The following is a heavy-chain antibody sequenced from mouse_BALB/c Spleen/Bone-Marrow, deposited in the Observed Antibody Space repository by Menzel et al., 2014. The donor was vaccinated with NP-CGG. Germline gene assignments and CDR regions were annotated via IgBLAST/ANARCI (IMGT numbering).Heavy chain of an antibody. D-gene: IGHD2-14*01. J-gene: IGHJ2*01. CDR3: ARHHRYAYYFDY. CDR2: IHPNSANT. V-gene: IGHV1S130*01. CDR1: GYTFTSSW. Sequence: QVQLQQSGSVLVRPGALVKLSCKTSGYTFTSSWMHWAKQRPGQGLEWIGEIHPNSANTNYNEKFKGKATLTVDTSSSTAYVDLISLTSEDSAVYYCARHHRYAYYFDYWGQGTTLTVSS.